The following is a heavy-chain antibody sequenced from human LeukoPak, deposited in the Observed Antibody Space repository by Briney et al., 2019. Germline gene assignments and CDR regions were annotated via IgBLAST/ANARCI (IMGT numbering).Heavy chain of an antibody. CDR2: INEDGSST. V-gene: IGHV3-74*01. CDR1: GYTFSRYW. J-gene: IGHJ4*02. Sequence: HSGGSLRLSCAASGYTFSRYWMHWVRQGPGKGLVWVSRINEDGSSTSYAESVRGRFTISRDNAKNTLYLQMNSLRAEDAAVYYCTTDTFGARDSWGQGTPVTVSS. D-gene: IGHD3-10*01. CDR3: TTDTFGARDS.